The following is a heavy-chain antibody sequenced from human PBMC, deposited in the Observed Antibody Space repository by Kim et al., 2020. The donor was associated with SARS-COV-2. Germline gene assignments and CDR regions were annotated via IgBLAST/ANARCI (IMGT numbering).Heavy chain of an antibody. D-gene: IGHD4-4*01. V-gene: IGHV1-3*01. CDR3: ARDMDPTVYDH. CDR2: KT. Sequence: KTKYSQKFQGRVTITRDTSANTAYMELRRLTTKDTAVYYCARDMDPTVYDHWGQGTLVTVSS. J-gene: IGHJ4*02.